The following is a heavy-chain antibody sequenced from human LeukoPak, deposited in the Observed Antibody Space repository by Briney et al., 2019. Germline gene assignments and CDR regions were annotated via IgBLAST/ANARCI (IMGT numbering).Heavy chain of an antibody. CDR1: GFTFNDAR. V-gene: IGHV3-15*01. CDR3: TTDPYSIPGYFDY. Sequence: PGGPLRLSCAASGFTFNDARMSWVRQAPGKGLEWVGRIRSKTDGGTADYAAPVKGRFTISRDDSKNTLYLQMNSLKTEDTAVYYCTTDPYSIPGYFDYWGQGTLVTVSS. D-gene: IGHD6-13*01. CDR2: IRSKTDGGTA. J-gene: IGHJ4*02.